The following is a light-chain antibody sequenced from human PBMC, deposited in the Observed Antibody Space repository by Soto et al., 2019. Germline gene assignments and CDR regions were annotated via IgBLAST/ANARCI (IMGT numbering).Light chain of an antibody. J-gene: IGKJ1*01. CDR2: AAS. Sequence: DIQMTQSPSSLSASVGDRVTSTCRASQSISSYLNWYQQKPGKAAKLLIYAASSLQSGVPSRFSGSGSGTDFTLTISSLQPEDCATYYFPQSYRTLCTCRQGTNVDTK. V-gene: IGKV1-39*01. CDR1: QSISSY. CDR3: PQSYRTLCT.